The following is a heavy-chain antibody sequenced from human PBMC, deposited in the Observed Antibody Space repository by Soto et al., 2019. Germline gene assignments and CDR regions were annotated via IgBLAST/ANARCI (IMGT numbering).Heavy chain of an antibody. Sequence: QVQLVESGGGVVQPGRSLRLSCAASGFTFSSYGMHWVRQAPGKGLEWVAVIWYDGSNKYYADSVKGRFTISRDNSKNTLYLQMNSLRAEDTAVYYCARGCYSNCRWDWFDPWGQGTLVTVPS. CDR3: ARGCYSNCRWDWFDP. J-gene: IGHJ5*02. CDR1: GFTFSSYG. CDR2: IWYDGSNK. D-gene: IGHD4-4*01. V-gene: IGHV3-33*01.